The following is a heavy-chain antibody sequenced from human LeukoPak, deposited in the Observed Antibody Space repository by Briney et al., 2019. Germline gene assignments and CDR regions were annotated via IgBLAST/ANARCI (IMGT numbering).Heavy chain of an antibody. CDR2: IYYSGTT. CDR1: GGSSSSLTYY. Sequence: PSETLSLTCTVSGGSSSSLTYYWGWIRQPPGKGLEWIASIYYSGTTYYSPSLKSRVAISVNRSNNQFSLRLSSVTAADTAVYFCTGYSAGWSSGGGYWGQGTVVTVSS. CDR3: TGYSAGWSSGGGY. D-gene: IGHD6-19*01. J-gene: IGHJ4*02. V-gene: IGHV4-39*01.